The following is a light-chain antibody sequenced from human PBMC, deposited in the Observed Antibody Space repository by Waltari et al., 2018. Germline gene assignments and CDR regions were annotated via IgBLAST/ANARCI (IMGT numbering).Light chain of an antibody. Sequence: QSVLTQPPSASGTPGQRVTITCYGSSPNIGSTTVNWYPQLPGTAPKLLIYSNTQRPTGVPDRFSGSKSGTSASLAISGLQSEDEADYYCAAWDDSLYGRVFGGGTKLTVL. CDR2: SNT. CDR1: SPNIGSTT. CDR3: AAWDDSLYGRV. V-gene: IGLV1-44*01. J-gene: IGLJ3*02.